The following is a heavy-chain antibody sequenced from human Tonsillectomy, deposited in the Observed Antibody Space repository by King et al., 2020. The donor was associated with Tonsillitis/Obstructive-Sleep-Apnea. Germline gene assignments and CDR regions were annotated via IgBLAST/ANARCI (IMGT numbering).Heavy chain of an antibody. Sequence: VQLVESWGGVVQPGRSLRLSCAASGFTFSSYGMHWVRQAPGKGLEWVAVIWYDGTNKYYADSVKGRFTISRDNSKNTLYLQMNSLRAEDTAVYYCARVDGYYDSFSEIWGQGTMVTVSS. CDR1: GFTFSSYG. D-gene: IGHD3-3*01. CDR2: IWYDGTNK. J-gene: IGHJ3*02. CDR3: ARVDGYYDSFSEI. V-gene: IGHV3-33*01.